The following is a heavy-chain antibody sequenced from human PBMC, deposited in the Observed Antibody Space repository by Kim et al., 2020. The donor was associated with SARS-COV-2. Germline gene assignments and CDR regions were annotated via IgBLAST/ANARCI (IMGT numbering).Heavy chain of an antibody. V-gene: IGHV4-39*01. CDR1: GDSIGLISYY. Sequence: SETLSLTCNVSGDSIGLISYYWGWIRPAPGKGLEWIGNIYYDGKTYYNPSLKTRVTISIDTSKNQFSLRLTSVTAADTAIYYCARRGYLEWLTFDIWG. CDR2: IYYDGKT. D-gene: IGHD3-3*01. CDR3: ARRGYLEWLTFDI. J-gene: IGHJ3*02.